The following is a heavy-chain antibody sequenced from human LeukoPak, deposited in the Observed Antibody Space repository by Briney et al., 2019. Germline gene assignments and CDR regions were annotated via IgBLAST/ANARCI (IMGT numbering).Heavy chain of an antibody. CDR3: AKDRATGGYYGDY. Sequence: GGSLRPSCAASGFTFSSYGMHWVRQAPGKGLEWVAVIWYDGSNKYYADSVKGRFTISRDNSKNTLYLQMNSLRAEDTAVYYCAKDRATGGYYGDYWGQGTLVTVSS. D-gene: IGHD3-22*01. CDR1: GFTFSSYG. J-gene: IGHJ4*02. CDR2: IWYDGSNK. V-gene: IGHV3-33*06.